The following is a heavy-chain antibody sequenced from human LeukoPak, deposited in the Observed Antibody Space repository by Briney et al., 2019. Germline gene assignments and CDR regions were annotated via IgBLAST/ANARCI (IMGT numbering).Heavy chain of an antibody. CDR2: INPNSGDT. CDR1: GYTLTDYY. Sequence: ASVKVSCKASGYTLTDYYMHWVRQAPGQRLEWMGWINPNSGDTNYAQKFQGRVTMTRDTSISTAYMDLSRLTSDDTAIYYCARDWRGSYFPDFWGQGTLVTVSS. D-gene: IGHD1-26*01. CDR3: ARDWRGSYFPDF. J-gene: IGHJ4*02. V-gene: IGHV1-2*02.